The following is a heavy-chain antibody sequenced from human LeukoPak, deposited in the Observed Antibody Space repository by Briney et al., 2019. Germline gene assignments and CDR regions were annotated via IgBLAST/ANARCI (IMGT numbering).Heavy chain of an antibody. CDR3: AAVPNANAWYWDDAFDI. Sequence: SVKVSCKASGFTFTTSAVQWVRQARGPRLEWIGRIVVGSGNTDHAQKFQGRLTITRDISTSTAYMELSSLTSDDTAVYYCAAVPNANAWYWDDAFDIWGQGTMVTVSS. V-gene: IGHV1-58*01. J-gene: IGHJ3*02. CDR1: GFTFTTSA. CDR2: IVVGSGNT. D-gene: IGHD2-8*02.